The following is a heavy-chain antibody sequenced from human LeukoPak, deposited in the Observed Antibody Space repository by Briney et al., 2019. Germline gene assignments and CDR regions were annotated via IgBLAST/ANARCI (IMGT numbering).Heavy chain of an antibody. CDR3: ARAGGYGDYVIDY. V-gene: IGHV4-30-2*01. J-gene: IGHJ4*02. D-gene: IGHD4-17*01. CDR1: GGSISSGGYS. CDR2: IYHSGST. Sequence: SETLSLTCAVPGGSISSGGYSWSWIRQPPGKGLEGFGYIYHSGSTYYNPSLKSRVTISVDKSKNQFSLKLSSVTAADTAVYYCARAGGYGDYVIDYWGQGTLVTVSS.